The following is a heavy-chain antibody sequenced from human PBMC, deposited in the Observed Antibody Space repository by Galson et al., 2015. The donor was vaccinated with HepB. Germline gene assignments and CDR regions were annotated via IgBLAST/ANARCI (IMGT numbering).Heavy chain of an antibody. Sequence: ETLSLTCTVSGGSISSSSYYWGWIRQPPGKGLEWIGSIYYSGSTYYNPSLKSRVTISVDTSKNQFSLKLSSVTAADTAVYYCARQRLREYGSSWYESIFFDYWGQGTLVTVSS. CDR1: GGSISSSSYY. D-gene: IGHD6-13*01. CDR3: ARQRLREYGSSWYESIFFDY. CDR2: IYYSGST. V-gene: IGHV4-39*01. J-gene: IGHJ4*02.